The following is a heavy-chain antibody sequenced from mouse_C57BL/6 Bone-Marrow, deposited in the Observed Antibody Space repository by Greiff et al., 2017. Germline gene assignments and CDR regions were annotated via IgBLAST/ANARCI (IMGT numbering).Heavy chain of an antibody. CDR2: FNPNYGTT. V-gene: IGHV1-39*01. Sequence: VQLKESGPELVKPGASVKISCKASGYSFTDYNMNWVKQSNGKSLEWIGVFNPNYGTTSYNQKFKGKATLTVDQSSSTAYMQLDSLTSEDSAVYYGANSYNYDYAMDYGSQGTSVTVSS. D-gene: IGHD2-12*01. J-gene: IGHJ4*01. CDR1: GYSFTDYN. CDR3: ANSYNYDYAMDY.